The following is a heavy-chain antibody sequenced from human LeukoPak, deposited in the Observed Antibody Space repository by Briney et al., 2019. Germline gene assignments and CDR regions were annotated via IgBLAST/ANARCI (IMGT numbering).Heavy chain of an antibody. J-gene: IGHJ4*02. CDR3: ARLHGDY. Sequence: PSETLSLTCTVSGYSISSGYYWGWIRQPPGKGLEWIGSIYHSGSTYYNPSLKSRVTISVDTSKNQFSLKLSSVTAADTAVYYCARLHGDYWGQGILVTVSS. CDR1: GYSISSGYY. CDR2: IYHSGST. V-gene: IGHV4-38-2*02.